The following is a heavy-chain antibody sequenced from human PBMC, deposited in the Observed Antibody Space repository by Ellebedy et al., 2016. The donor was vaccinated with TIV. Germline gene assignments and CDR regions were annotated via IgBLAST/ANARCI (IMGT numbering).Heavy chain of an antibody. Sequence: SETLSLTXTVSGVSISSGSYYWSWIRQPAGKGLEWIGRIYTSGTTNYNPSLKSRVTMSVDTSKNQFSLKLSSVTAADTAVYFCARVEAIPAGSPYYYYYMDVWGKGTTVTVSS. CDR3: ARVEAIPAGSPYYYYYMDV. CDR1: GVSISSGSYY. CDR2: IYTSGTT. V-gene: IGHV4-61*02. D-gene: IGHD2-2*01. J-gene: IGHJ6*03.